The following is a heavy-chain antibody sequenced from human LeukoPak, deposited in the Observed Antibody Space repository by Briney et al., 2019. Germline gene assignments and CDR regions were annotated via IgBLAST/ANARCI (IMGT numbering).Heavy chain of an antibody. D-gene: IGHD5-18*01. CDR1: GGSFSSYA. CDR2: IIPIFGTA. V-gene: IGHV1-69*06. CDR3: AKQGAARQDYYMDV. Sequence: SVKVSCKASGGSFSSYAISWVRQAPGQGLEWMGRIIPIFGTANYAQRLQDRVTITADIVSSTAYMELTSLTSGDTAVYFCAKQGAARQDYYMDVWGNGTTVTVSS. J-gene: IGHJ6*03.